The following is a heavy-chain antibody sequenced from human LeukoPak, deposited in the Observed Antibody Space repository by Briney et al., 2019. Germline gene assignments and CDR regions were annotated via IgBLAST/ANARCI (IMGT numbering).Heavy chain of an antibody. J-gene: IGHJ3*02. V-gene: IGHV1-8*01. CDR1: GYTFTSYD. D-gene: IGHD1-26*01. CDR3: ARVESRSSYDAFDI. Sequence: GASVKVSCKASGYTFTSYDINWVRQATGQGLEGMGWMNPNSGNTGYAQKVQGRVTMTRNTSISTAYMELSSLRSEDTAVYYCARVESRSSYDAFDIWGQGTMVTVSS. CDR2: MNPNSGNT.